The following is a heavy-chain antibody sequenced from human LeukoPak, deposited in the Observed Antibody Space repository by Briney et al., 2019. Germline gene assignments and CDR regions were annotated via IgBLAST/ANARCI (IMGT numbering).Heavy chain of an antibody. Sequence: GGSLRLSCAASGFTFSSYAMSWVRQAPGKGLEWVSAISGSGGSTYYADSVKGRFTISRDNSKNTLYLQMNSLRVEDTAVYYCGKDGGQYSSGPEFDPRGQGALVTVSS. CDR1: GFTFSSYA. J-gene: IGHJ5*02. D-gene: IGHD6-19*01. CDR3: GKDGGQYSSGPEFDP. V-gene: IGHV3-23*01. CDR2: ISGSGGST.